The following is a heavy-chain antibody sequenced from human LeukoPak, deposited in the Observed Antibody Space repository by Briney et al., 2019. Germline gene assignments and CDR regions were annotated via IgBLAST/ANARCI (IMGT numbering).Heavy chain of an antibody. CDR2: INHSGST. V-gene: IGHV4-34*01. CDR1: GGSFSDYY. Sequence: PSETLSLTCAVYGGSFSDYYWSWIRQPPGKGLEWIGEINHSGSTNYNPSLKSRVTISIDTSKNQFSLKLSFVTAADTAVYARAGFGLAPHRGTPFDYWGQGTLVTVSS. D-gene: IGHD6-13*01. CDR3: AGFGLAPHRGTPFDY. J-gene: IGHJ4*02.